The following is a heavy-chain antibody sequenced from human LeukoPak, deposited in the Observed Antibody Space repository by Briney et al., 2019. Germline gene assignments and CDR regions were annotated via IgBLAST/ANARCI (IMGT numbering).Heavy chain of an antibody. Sequence: GASVKVSCKASGGTFSSYEISWVRQAPGQGLEWMGGIIPIFGTANYAQKFQGRVTITADESTSTAYMELSSLRSEDTAVYYCAREVYYGSGYFDYWGQGTLVTVSS. J-gene: IGHJ4*02. CDR2: IIPIFGTA. CDR1: GGTFSSYE. D-gene: IGHD3-10*01. V-gene: IGHV1-69*13. CDR3: AREVYYGSGYFDY.